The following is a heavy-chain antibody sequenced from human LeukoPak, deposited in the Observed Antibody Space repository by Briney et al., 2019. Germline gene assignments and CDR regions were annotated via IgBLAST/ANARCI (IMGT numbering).Heavy chain of an antibody. Sequence: ASVKVSCKASGYTFTGYYMHWVRQAPGQGLEWMGWINPNSGDTNYAQKVQGRVTMTRDTSISTAYMELSRLRSDDTAVYYCLYGDYPADAFDIWGQGTMVTVSS. CDR3: LYGDYPADAFDI. CDR2: INPNSGDT. CDR1: GYTFTGYY. J-gene: IGHJ3*02. D-gene: IGHD4-17*01. V-gene: IGHV1-2*02.